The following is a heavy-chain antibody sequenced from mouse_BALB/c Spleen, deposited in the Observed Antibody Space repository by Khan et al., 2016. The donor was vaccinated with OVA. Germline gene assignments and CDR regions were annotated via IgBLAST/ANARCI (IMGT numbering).Heavy chain of an antibody. CDR2: ISSGSSTI. D-gene: IGHD1-1*01. V-gene: IGHV5-17*02. CDR3: ATYGWWD. Sequence: EVERGGSGGGLVQPGGSRKLSCAASGFTLSSFGMHWVRQAPEKGLEWVAYISSGSSTIYYADTVKGRFTISRDNPKNTLFLQMTSLRSEDTAMYYCATYGWWDWGAGTTVTVSS. CDR1: GFTLSSFG. J-gene: IGHJ1*01.